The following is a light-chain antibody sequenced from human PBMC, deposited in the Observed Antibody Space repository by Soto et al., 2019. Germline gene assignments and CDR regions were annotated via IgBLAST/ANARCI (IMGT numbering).Light chain of an antibody. CDR3: QQYNNRPRT. CDR2: GAS. J-gene: IGKJ1*01. V-gene: IGKV3-15*01. Sequence: VLTQSPGTLSLSPGERATLSCRASHSVSSSSLAWYQQKPGQAPRLLIYGASTRATGIPARFSGSGSGTEFTLTISSLQSEDFAVYYCQQYNNRPRTFGQRTKLDI. CDR1: HSVSSS.